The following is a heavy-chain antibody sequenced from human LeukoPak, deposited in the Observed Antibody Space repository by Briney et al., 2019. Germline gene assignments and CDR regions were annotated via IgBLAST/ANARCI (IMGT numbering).Heavy chain of an antibody. V-gene: IGHV1-2*02. J-gene: IGHJ4*02. D-gene: IGHD1-26*01. CDR1: GCTFTGYY. CDR3: ARGSQYSGSYYGFDY. Sequence: ASVKVSCKASGCTFTGYYMHWVRQAPGQGLEWMGWINPNSGGTNYAQKLQGRVTMTTDTSTSTAYMELRSLRSDDTAVYYCARGSQYSGSYYGFDYWGQGTLVTVSS. CDR2: INPNSGGT.